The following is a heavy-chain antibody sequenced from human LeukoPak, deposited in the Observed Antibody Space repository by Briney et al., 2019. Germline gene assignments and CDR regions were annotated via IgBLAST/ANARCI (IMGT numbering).Heavy chain of an antibody. CDR1: GFTFSSYW. CDR3: ASSLSVLTGTSAFDI. Sequence: GGTLRLSCAASGFTFSSYWMSWVRQAPGKGLEWVANIKQDGSEKYYVDSVKGRFTISRDNAKNSLYLQMNSLRAEDTAVYYCASSLSVLTGTSAFDIWGQGTMVTVSS. CDR2: IKQDGSEK. D-gene: IGHD1-7*01. V-gene: IGHV3-7*01. J-gene: IGHJ3*02.